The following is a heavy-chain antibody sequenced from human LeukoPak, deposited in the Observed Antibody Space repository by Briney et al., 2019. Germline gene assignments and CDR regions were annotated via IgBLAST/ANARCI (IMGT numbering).Heavy chain of an antibody. J-gene: IGHJ4*02. CDR3: ARYDSSGYYPFDY. D-gene: IGHD3-22*01. Sequence: ASVKVSCKASGYTFTGYYMHWVRQAPGQGLEWMGWINPNSSGTNYAQKFQGRVTMTRDTSISTAYMELSRLRSDDTAVYYCARYDSSGYYPFDYWGQGTLVTVSS. CDR2: INPNSSGT. V-gene: IGHV1-2*02. CDR1: GYTFTGYY.